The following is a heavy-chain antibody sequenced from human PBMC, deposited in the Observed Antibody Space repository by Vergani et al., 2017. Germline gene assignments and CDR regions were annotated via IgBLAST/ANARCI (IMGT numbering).Heavy chain of an antibody. D-gene: IGHD3-10*01. CDR3: ARDGTYYYGSGSFYLFDY. J-gene: IGHJ4*02. Sequence: QVQLVQSGPEVKRPGASVKVSCKTSGYTFFNYGVNWIRRAPGQELEWLGWIRADTGDTKYSERLQDRVTLTTDSSTNTAYMELRSLKSDDTAVYYCARDGTYYYGSGSFYLFDYWGQGTLVTVSS. V-gene: IGHV1-18*04. CDR1: GYTFFNYG. CDR2: IRADTGDT.